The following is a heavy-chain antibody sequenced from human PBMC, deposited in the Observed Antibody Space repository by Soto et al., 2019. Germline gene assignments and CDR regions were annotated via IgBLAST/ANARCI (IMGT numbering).Heavy chain of an antibody. CDR3: AADRTYDLGSGSEARNYYCMDV. D-gene: IGHD3-3*01. CDR2: IVVGSGNT. CDR1: GFTFTSSA. V-gene: IGHV1-58*01. J-gene: IGHJ6*02. Sequence: SVKVSCKASGFTFTSSAVQWVRQARGQRLEWIGWIVVGSGNTNYAQKFQERVTITRDMSTSTAYMELSSLRSEDMAVYYCAADRTYDLGSGSEARNYYCMDVCVQGNTVTVSS.